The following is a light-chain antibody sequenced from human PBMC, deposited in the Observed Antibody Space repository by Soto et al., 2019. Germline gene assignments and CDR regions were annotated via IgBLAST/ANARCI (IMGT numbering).Light chain of an antibody. CDR2: GAS. CDR3: QQYNNWPRT. V-gene: IGKV3-15*01. J-gene: IGKJ1*01. Sequence: EIVMTQSPATQSVSPGERATLSCRASQSVSSNLAWYQQKPGQAPRLLIYGASTRATGIPDRFSGSGSGTEFNLSISSLQSEDFAVYYCQQYNNWPRTFGQGTKVDIK. CDR1: QSVSSN.